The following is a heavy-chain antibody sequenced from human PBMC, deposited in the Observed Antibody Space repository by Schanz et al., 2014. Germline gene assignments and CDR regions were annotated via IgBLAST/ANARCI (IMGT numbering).Heavy chain of an antibody. CDR3: ARGFDFWDR. Sequence: QVQVVQSGPEVKKPGASVTVSCQASGYTFSFTSYNVHWVRQAPGQGLEFMGWISTFRNEDTNSAQRFQGRLTMTTDTSTSTAYMELRSLRSDDTAVYYCARGFDFWDRWGQGTLVIVSS. V-gene: IGHV1-18*04. CDR1: GYTFSFTSYN. CDR2: ISTFRNEDT. D-gene: IGHD3-3*01. J-gene: IGHJ4*02.